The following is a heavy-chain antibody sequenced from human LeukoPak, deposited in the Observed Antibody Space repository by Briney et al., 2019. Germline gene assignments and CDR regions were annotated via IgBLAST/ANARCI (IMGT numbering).Heavy chain of an antibody. CDR3: AKDGVSSIKYYYDSSGYYYDN. CDR2: IRYDGSNK. V-gene: IGHV3-30*02. CDR1: GFTFSSYG. D-gene: IGHD3-22*01. J-gene: IGHJ4*02. Sequence: GGSLRLSCAASGFTFSSYGMHWVRQAPGKGLEWVTFIRYDGSNKYFADSVKGRFTISRDNSKNTLFLQMNSLRAEDTAVYYCAKDGVSSIKYYYDSSGYYYDNWGQGTLVTVSS.